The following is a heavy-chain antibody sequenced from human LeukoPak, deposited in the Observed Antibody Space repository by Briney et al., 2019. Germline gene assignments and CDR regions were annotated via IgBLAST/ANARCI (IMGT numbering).Heavy chain of an antibody. CDR3: ARSSGSSYRSSAFDI. CDR1: GGSISSYY. Sequence: SETLSLTCTVSGGSISSYYWSWVRQPPGKGLEWIGYIYFSGSTNYNPSLKSRGTISVDKSKNQFSLKLSSVTAADSAVYYCARSSGSSYRSSAFDIWDQGTMVTVSS. D-gene: IGHD1-26*01. J-gene: IGHJ3*02. CDR2: IYFSGST. V-gene: IGHV4-59*08.